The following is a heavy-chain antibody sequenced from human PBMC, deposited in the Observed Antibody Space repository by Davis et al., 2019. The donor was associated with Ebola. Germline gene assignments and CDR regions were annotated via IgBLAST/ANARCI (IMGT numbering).Heavy chain of an antibody. CDR3: TSETTVIDY. Sequence: GGSLRLSCAASGSTFSGSAMHWVRQASGKGLEWVGRIRSKANSYATAYAASVKGRFTISRDDSKNTAYLQMNSLKTEDTAVYYCTSETTVIDYWGQGTLVTVSS. J-gene: IGHJ4*02. V-gene: IGHV3-73*01. CDR2: IRSKANSYAT. D-gene: IGHD4-17*01. CDR1: GSTFSGSA.